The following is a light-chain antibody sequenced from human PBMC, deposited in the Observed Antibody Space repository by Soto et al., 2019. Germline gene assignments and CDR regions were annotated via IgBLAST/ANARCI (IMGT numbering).Light chain of an antibody. CDR3: RVWDSSSDQ. Sequence: SYELTQPPSVSVAPGQTARITCGGNNIGSKGVHWYQQKPGQAPMLVVYADSDRPSGIPERFSGSNSGNTATLTISRVEAGDEADYYCRVWDSSSDQFGGGTKLTVL. CDR2: ADS. J-gene: IGLJ2*01. V-gene: IGLV3-21*02. CDR1: NIGSKG.